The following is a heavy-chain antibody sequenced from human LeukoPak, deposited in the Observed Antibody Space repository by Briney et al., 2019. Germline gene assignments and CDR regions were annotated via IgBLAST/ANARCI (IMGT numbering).Heavy chain of an antibody. CDR2: IYYSGST. D-gene: IGHD3-10*01. J-gene: IGHJ5*02. V-gene: IGHV4-39*01. CDR1: GGSISSSSYY. CDR3: ASKTYYYGSGSSNWFDP. Sequence: SETLSLTCTVSGGSISSSSYYWGWIRQPPGKGLEWIGSIYYSGSTYYNPSLKSRVTISVDTSKNQFSLKLSSVTAADTAVYYCASKTYYYGSGSSNWFDPWGQGTLVTVSS.